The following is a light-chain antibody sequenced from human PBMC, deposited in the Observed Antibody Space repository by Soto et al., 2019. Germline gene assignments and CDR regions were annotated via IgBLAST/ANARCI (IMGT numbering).Light chain of an antibody. CDR1: QSVSNNY. J-gene: IGKJ1*01. CDR3: QQYATSPLT. Sequence: EIVLTHFPGTLSLSPGERATLSCRASQSVSNNYLAWYQQKPGQAPRLVIFGASNRATGIPDRFSASGSGTEFTLTINRLEPEDVAVYYCQQYATSPLTFGHGTKVEI. CDR2: GAS. V-gene: IGKV3-20*01.